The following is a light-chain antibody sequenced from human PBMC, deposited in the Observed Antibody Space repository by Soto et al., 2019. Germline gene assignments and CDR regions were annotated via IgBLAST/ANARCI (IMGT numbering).Light chain of an antibody. CDR3: QQYESTPPT. V-gene: IGKV4-1*01. J-gene: IGKJ2*01. CDR1: QSVLYSSNTKNY. Sequence: DIVMTQSPDSLAVSLGERATINCKSSQSVLYSSNTKNYLAWYQQRPGQPPKLLIYWSSNRESGVPDRFSGSGSGTDFTLTITSLQAEDVAVYYCQQYESTPPTFGQGTKLEIK. CDR2: WSS.